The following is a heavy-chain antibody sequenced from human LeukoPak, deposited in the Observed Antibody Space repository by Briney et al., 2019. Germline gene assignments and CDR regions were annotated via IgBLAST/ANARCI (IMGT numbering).Heavy chain of an antibody. CDR1: GFTFSNYS. V-gene: IGHV3-21*01. CDR2: ISSSSSYI. D-gene: IGHD6-13*01. Sequence: GGSLRLSCAASGFTFSNYSMNWVRQAPGKGLEWVSSISSSSSYIYYADSVKGRFTISRDNAKNSLYLQMNSLRAEDTAVYYCARARAAGSPFDYWGQGTLVTASS. CDR3: ARARAAGSPFDY. J-gene: IGHJ4*02.